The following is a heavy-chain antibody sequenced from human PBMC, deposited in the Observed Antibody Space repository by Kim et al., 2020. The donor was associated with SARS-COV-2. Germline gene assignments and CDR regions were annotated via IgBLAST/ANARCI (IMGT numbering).Heavy chain of an antibody. Sequence: NPALKSRDTMSVDTATNQFSLKLSSVTAADAAVYYCARYSSGWYKGGFDYWGQGTLVTVSS. V-gene: IGHV4-59*10. J-gene: IGHJ4*02. CDR3: ARYSSGWYKGGFDY. D-gene: IGHD6-19*01.